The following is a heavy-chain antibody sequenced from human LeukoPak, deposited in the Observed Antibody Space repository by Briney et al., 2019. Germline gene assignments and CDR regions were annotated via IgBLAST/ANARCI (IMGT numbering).Heavy chain of an antibody. D-gene: IGHD3-10*01. J-gene: IGHJ3*02. CDR3: ARAAAKIWFGELPEKAFDI. V-gene: IGHV3-30-3*01. Sequence: GGSLRLSCAASGFTFSNYAMNWVRQAPGKGLEWVAVISYDGSNKYYADSVKGRFTISRDNSKNTLYLQMNSLRAEDTAVYYCARAAAKIWFGELPEKAFDIWGQGTMVTVSS. CDR1: GFTFSNYA. CDR2: ISYDGSNK.